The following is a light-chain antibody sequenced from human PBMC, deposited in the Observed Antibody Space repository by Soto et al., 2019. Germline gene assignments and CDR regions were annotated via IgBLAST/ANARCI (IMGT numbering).Light chain of an antibody. Sequence: DIQRTKSPSSLSASVGDRVTITCRASPSISTYLDWYHQKPGKAPKLLIYAASSLQSGVPSRFSGSGSGTDFALTISSLQPEDFATYYCQQTYNAPWTFGEGTKVDIK. J-gene: IGKJ1*01. CDR2: AAS. V-gene: IGKV1-39*01. CDR1: PSISTY. CDR3: QQTYNAPWT.